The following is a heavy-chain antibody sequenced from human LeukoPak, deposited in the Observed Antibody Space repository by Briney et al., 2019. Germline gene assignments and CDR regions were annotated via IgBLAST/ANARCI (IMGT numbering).Heavy chain of an antibody. D-gene: IGHD3-22*01. CDR3: ARVDYDSSAYWVGAFDI. CDR2: IYYSGST. J-gene: IGHJ3*02. CDR1: GGSISSYY. Sequence: PSETLSLTCTVSGGSISSYYWSWIRQPPGKGLEWIGYIYYSGSTNYNPSLKSRVTISVDTSKNQFSLKLSSVTAADTAVYYCARVDYDSSAYWVGAFDIWGQGTMVTVSS. V-gene: IGHV4-59*01.